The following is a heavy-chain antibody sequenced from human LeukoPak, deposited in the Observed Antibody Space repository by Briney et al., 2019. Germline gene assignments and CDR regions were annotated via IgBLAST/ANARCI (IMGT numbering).Heavy chain of an antibody. Sequence: ASVKLSCKASGYTFSNYAISWVRQAPGQGLEWMGWISVYNGNTNYAQKVWGRFTMTTDTSKNTAYMELRSLRSEDTAVYYCARDPYETDAFDIWGQGTMVTVSS. CDR3: ARDPYETDAFDI. V-gene: IGHV1-18*01. D-gene: IGHD3-22*01. CDR1: GYTFSNYA. J-gene: IGHJ3*02. CDR2: ISVYNGNT.